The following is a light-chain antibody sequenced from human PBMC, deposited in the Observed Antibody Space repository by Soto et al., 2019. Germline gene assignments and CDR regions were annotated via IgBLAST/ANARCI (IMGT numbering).Light chain of an antibody. CDR1: ISYVGAHNR. J-gene: IGLJ1*01. CDR2: EVS. V-gene: IGLV2-18*01. Sequence: ALTPPPSASGSPGQSVTISCPGNISYVGAHNRVSWYQQAPGTAPRLLIYEVSNRPSGVPGRFSGSKSGNTASLTISGLQAEDEADYYCSLCSSSTTYVLGTGTKGTVL. CDR3: SLCSSSTTYV.